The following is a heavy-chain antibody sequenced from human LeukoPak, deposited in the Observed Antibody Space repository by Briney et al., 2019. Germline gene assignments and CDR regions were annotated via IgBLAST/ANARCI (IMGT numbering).Heavy chain of an antibody. Sequence: GGSLRLSCAASGFTFSSYSMNWVRQAPGKGLEWVSSISGSSSYIYYADSVKGRFTISRDNAKNSLYLQMNSLRAEDTAVYYCASVGGIAAAVYYYYYYMDVWGKGTTVTVSS. D-gene: IGHD6-13*01. J-gene: IGHJ6*03. CDR3: ASVGGIAAAVYYYYYYMDV. CDR1: GFTFSSYS. CDR2: ISGSSSYI. V-gene: IGHV3-21*01.